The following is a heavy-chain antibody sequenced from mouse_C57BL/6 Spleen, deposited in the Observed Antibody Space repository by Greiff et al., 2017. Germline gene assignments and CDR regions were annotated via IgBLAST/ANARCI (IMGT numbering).Heavy chain of an antibody. CDR1: GFTFSSYA. Sequence: EVMLVESGGGLVKPGGSLKLSCAASGFTFSSYAMSWVRQTPEKRLEWVATISDGGSYTYYPDNVKGRFTISNDNAKNNLNLQMSHLKSEDTAMYYCARASPLCYSNYDWYFDVGGTGTTVTVSS. J-gene: IGHJ1*03. D-gene: IGHD2-5*01. CDR2: ISDGGSYT. CDR3: ARASPLCYSNYDWYFDV. V-gene: IGHV5-4*03.